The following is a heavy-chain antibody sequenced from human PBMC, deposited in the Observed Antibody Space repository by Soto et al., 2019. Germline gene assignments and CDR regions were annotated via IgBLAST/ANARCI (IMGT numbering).Heavy chain of an antibody. CDR2: ISGSSSST. CDR3: AKDPLYGMDV. Sequence: GGSLRLSCAASGFTFSSYSMNWVRQAPGKGLEWVSAISGSSSSTYYADSVKGRFTISRDNSKNTLYLQMNSLRAEDTAVYYCAKDPLYGMDVWGQGTTVTVSS. V-gene: IGHV3-23*01. J-gene: IGHJ6*02. CDR1: GFTFSSYS.